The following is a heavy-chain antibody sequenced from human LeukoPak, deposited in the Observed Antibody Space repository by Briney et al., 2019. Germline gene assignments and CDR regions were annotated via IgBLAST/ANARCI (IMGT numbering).Heavy chain of an antibody. CDR3: ARDRLAAPLSFDY. V-gene: IGHV1-46*01. CDR1: RYTFSNHY. J-gene: IGHJ4*02. Sequence: ASVKVSCMPCRYTFSNHYKHWLRQAPGQGLEWMGIINPSGGSTSYAQKFQGRVTMTRDTSTSTVYMELSSLRSEDTAVYYCARDRLAAPLSFDYWGQGTLVTVSS. CDR2: INPSGGST.